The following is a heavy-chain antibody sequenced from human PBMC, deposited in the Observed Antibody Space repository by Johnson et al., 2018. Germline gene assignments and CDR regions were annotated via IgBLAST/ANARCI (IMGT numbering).Heavy chain of an antibody. J-gene: IGHJ6*03. V-gene: IGHV3-21*01. CDR2: ISGISGYI. CDR3: ARVHALYSNSAPYYYYMDV. D-gene: IGHD6-13*01. CDR1: GFTLISYT. Sequence: EVQLVESGGGLVKPGGSLRLPWAASGFTLISYTMNWVRKAPGKWLEWVSSISGISGYIYYADSVKGGFTISRDNAKNSLYLQMNSLKAGDTAVYYCARVHALYSNSAPYYYYMDVWGKGTTVTVSS.